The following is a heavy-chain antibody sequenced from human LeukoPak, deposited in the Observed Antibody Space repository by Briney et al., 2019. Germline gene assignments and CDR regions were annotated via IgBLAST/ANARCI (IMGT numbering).Heavy chain of an antibody. D-gene: IGHD3-22*01. J-gene: IGHJ4*02. V-gene: IGHV4-31*03. CDR2: IYYSGST. Sequence: PSETLSLTCTVSGGSISSGVYYWSWIRQHPGKGLEWIGYIYYSGSTYYNPSLKSRVTISVDTSKNQFSLKLSSVTAADTAVYYCARHASYYDSSGYYSFDYWGQGTLVTVSS. CDR3: ARHASYYDSSGYYSFDY. CDR1: GGSISSGVYY.